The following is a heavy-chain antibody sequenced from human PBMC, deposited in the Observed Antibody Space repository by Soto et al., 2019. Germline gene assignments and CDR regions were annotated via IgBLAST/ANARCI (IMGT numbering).Heavy chain of an antibody. CDR1: GYIFTSYW. CDR3: ARQNSAVARSYYGMDV. V-gene: IGHV5-10-1*01. CDR2: IDPSDSYT. J-gene: IGHJ6*02. Sequence: GASLKISCKGSGYIFTSYWISWVRQMPGKGLEWMGRIDPSDSYTNYSPSFQGHVTISADKSISTAYLQWSSLKASDTAMYYCARQNSAVARSYYGMDVWGQGTPVTVSS. D-gene: IGHD6-19*01.